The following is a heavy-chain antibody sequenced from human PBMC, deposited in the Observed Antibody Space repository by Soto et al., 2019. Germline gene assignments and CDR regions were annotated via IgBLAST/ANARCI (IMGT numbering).Heavy chain of an antibody. CDR2: ISYDGSNK. D-gene: IGHD2-15*01. J-gene: IGHJ6*02. V-gene: IGHV3-30*18. CDR1: GFTFSSYS. CDR3: AKDPGYCSGGSCYYYGMDV. Sequence: VQLVESGGGLVKPGGSLRLSCAASGFTFSSYSMNWVRQAPGKGLEWVAVISYDGSNKYYADSVKGRFTISRDNSKNTLYLQMNSLRAEDTAVYYCAKDPGYCSGGSCYYYGMDVWGQGTTVTVSS.